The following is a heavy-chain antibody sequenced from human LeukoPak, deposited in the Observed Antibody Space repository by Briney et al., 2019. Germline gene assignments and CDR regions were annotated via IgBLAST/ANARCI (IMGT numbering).Heavy chain of an antibody. J-gene: IGHJ4*01. CDR1: GFTFSSYS. CDR3: ARGKYFDY. Sequence: GGSLRLSCAASGFTFSSYSMNWVRQAPGKGLEWVSYISSSSNTIYYADSVKGRLTISRDNAKNSLYLQMNSLRAEDTAVYYCARGKYFDYWGHGTLVTVSS. V-gene: IGHV3-48*01. CDR2: ISSSSNTI.